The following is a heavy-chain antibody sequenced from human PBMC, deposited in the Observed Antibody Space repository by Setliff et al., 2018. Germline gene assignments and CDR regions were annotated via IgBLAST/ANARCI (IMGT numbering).Heavy chain of an antibody. CDR2: IYHNGNT. Sequence: SETLSLTCTVSGGSISPYFWSWVRQPPGKGLEWIGYIYHNGNTNFNPSLKTRVTMSVDTSKNQFALNLRSVTAADSAVYYCARDRTAYSYGLDVWGQGTTVTVSS. J-gene: IGHJ6*02. CDR3: ARDRTAYSYGLDV. D-gene: IGHD5-18*01. CDR1: GGSISPYF. V-gene: IGHV4-59*01.